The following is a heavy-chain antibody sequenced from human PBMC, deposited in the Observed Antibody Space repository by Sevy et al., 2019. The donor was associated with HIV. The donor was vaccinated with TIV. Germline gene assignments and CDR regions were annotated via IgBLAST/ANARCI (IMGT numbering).Heavy chain of an antibody. CDR2: IIPMFDTA. V-gene: IGHV1-69*13. J-gene: IGHJ3*02. CDR3: ARDRDITFGGGYAFDI. CDR1: GGTFDTYT. D-gene: IGHD3-16*01. Sequence: ASVKVSCKASGGTFDTYTISWLRQAPGQGLEWMGGIIPMFDTANYAQKFQGRVTITADDSTNTAYMDLSSLRSEDSAVYYCARDRDITFGGGYAFDIWGQGTMVTVSS.